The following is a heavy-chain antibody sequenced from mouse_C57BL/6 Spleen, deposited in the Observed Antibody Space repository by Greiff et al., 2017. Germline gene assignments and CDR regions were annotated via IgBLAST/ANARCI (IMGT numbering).Heavy chain of an antibody. D-gene: IGHD1-1*01. J-gene: IGHJ4*01. CDR1: GFTFSSYG. CDR2: ISSGGSYT. V-gene: IGHV5-6*02. Sequence: DVMLVESGGDLVKPGGSLKLSCAASGFTFSSYGMSWVRQTPDKRLEWVATISSGGSYTYYPDSVKGRFTISRDNAKNTLYLQMSSLKSEDTAMYYCARHAFINYGSSYGAMDYWGQGTSVTVSS. CDR3: ARHAFINYGSSYGAMDY.